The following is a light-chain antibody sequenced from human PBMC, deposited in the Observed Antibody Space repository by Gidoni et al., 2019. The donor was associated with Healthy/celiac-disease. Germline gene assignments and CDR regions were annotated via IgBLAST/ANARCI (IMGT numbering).Light chain of an antibody. V-gene: IGKV3-11*01. CDR3: QQRSNWHPFT. Sequence: EIVFTQSPPTLSLSPGERATLSCRASQSVSSYLAWYQQKPGEAPRLLLYDASNRSTSIPARISGSGSGTDFTLTISSLEPEDFSVYYCQQRSNWHPFTFGQGTKLEIK. CDR2: DAS. J-gene: IGKJ2*01. CDR1: QSVSSY.